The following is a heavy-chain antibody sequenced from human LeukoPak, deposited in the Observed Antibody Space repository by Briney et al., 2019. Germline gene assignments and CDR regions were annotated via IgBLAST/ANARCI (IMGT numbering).Heavy chain of an antibody. CDR1: GYAFTSYD. V-gene: IGHV1-8*01. CDR2: MNPNSGNT. J-gene: IGHJ4*02. CDR3: ARGGGSSFHGDY. D-gene: IGHD6-13*01. Sequence: ASVKVSCKASGYAFTSYDINWVRQATGQGLEWMGWMNPNSGNTGYAQKFQGRITMTRNTSITTAYMELSSLISEDTAVYYCARGGGSSFHGDYWGQGTLVTVSS.